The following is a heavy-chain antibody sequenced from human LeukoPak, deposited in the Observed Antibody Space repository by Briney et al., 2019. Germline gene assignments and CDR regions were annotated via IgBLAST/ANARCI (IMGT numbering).Heavy chain of an antibody. Sequence: SETLSLTCTVSGYSISSGYYWGWIRQPPGKGLEWIGSIYHSGSTYCNPSLKSRVTISVDTSKNQFSLKLSSVTAADTAMYYCAKTHSHFPPYFDYWGQGTLVIVSS. J-gene: IGHJ4*02. CDR3: AKTHSHFPPYFDY. CDR1: GYSISSGYY. D-gene: IGHD4-11*01. CDR2: IYHSGST. V-gene: IGHV4-38-2*02.